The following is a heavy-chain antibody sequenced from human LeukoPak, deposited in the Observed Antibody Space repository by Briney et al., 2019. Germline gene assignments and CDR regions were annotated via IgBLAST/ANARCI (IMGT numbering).Heavy chain of an antibody. Sequence: GGSLRLSCAVSGFTFRSFAMHWVRQAPGKGLEWVAVISYDGSNKYYADSVKGRFTISRDQSKNTLSLQMNSLRAEDTAVYYCARDGQSHYNNYSLDVWGQGTTVTVSS. CDR3: ARDGQSHYNNYSLDV. V-gene: IGHV3-30*04. D-gene: IGHD1-14*01. CDR2: ISYDGSNK. CDR1: GFTFRSFA. J-gene: IGHJ6*02.